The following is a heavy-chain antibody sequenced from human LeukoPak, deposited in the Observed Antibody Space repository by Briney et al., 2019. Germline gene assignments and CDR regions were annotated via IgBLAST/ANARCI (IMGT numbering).Heavy chain of an antibody. CDR1: GGSISSYF. Sequence: SETLSLTCTVSGGSISSYFWSWIRQPAGKGLEWIGRIHTSGCTNYNSSLKTRVAMSLDTSKNQSSLNLTSVTAADTAVYYCARETRESRYFDLWGRGTPVTVSS. D-gene: IGHD4-23*01. CDR2: IHTSGCT. CDR3: ARETRESRYFDL. J-gene: IGHJ2*01. V-gene: IGHV4-4*07.